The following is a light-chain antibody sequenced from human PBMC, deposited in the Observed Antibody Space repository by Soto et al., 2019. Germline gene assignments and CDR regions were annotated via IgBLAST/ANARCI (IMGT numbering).Light chain of an antibody. J-gene: IGLJ3*02. V-gene: IGLV8-61*01. CDR2: NTN. CDR1: SGSVSTDYH. CDR3: ILYMPSDVWV. Sequence: QAVVTQEPSFSVSPGGTVPLTCGLTSGSVSTDYHPSWYQQTPGQAPRRLIYNTNTRSSGVPDRFSGSILGNKAALTIAGAQADDECDYYCILYMPSDVWVFGGGTKLTVL.